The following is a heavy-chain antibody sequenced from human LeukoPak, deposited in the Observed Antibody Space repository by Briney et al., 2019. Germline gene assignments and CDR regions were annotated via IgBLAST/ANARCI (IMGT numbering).Heavy chain of an antibody. Sequence: SVKVSCKASGGTFSSYAISWVRQAPGQGLEWMGGIIPIFCTENYAQKFQGRVTITADKSTSTPYMELSSLRSEDTAVYYCARDEPPLWPDRHYFDYWGQGTLVTVSS. D-gene: IGHD2/OR15-2a*01. CDR2: IIPIFCTE. CDR1: GGTFSSYA. J-gene: IGHJ4*02. V-gene: IGHV1-69*06. CDR3: ARDEPPLWPDRHYFDY.